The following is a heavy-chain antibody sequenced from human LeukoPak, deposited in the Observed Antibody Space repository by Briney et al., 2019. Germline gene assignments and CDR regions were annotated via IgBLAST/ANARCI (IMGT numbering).Heavy chain of an antibody. CDR1: GFTFSSYA. J-gene: IGHJ6*02. D-gene: IGHD6-13*01. CDR3: AKDQVAAAGTIYYYYGMDV. Sequence: GGSLRLSCAASGFTFSSYAMSWVRQAPGKGLEWVSAISGSGGSTYYADSVKGWFTISRDNSKNTLYLQMNSLRAEDTAVYYCAKDQVAAAGTIYYYYGMDVWGQGTTVTVSS. V-gene: IGHV3-23*01. CDR2: ISGSGGST.